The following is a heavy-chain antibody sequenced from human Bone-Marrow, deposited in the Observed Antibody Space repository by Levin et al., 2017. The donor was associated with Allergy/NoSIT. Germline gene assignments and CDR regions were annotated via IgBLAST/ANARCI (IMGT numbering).Heavy chain of an antibody. CDR2: ISTDENKA. CDR3: AKGVRDSD. V-gene: IGHV3-30*18. CDR1: GFAFSFYG. Sequence: GESLKISCTASGFAFSFYGLYWVRQAPGKGLECVAVISTDENKAYYADSVRGRFTVSRDNSRNTVYLQMNSLRPDDTAMYYCAKGVRDSDWGQGTLVTVSS. D-gene: IGHD3-10*01. J-gene: IGHJ4*02.